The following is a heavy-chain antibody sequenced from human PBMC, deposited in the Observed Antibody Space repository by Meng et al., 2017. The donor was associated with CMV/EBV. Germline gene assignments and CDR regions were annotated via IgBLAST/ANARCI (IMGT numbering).Heavy chain of an antibody. D-gene: IGHD2-15*01. CDR3: AAEQSCSGGSCYGSSVGEGAFDI. J-gene: IGHJ3*02. Sequence: SVKVSCKASGFTFTSSAVQWVRQARGQRLEWIGLIVVGSGNTNYAQKFQERVTITRDMSTSTAYMELSSLRSEDTAVYYCAAEQSCSGGSCYGSSVGEGAFDIWGQGTMVTVSS. CDR1: GFTFTSSA. CDR2: IVVGSGNT. V-gene: IGHV1-58*01.